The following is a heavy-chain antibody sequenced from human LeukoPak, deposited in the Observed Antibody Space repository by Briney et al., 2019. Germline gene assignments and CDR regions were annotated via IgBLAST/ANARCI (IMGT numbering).Heavy chain of an antibody. D-gene: IGHD3-9*01. V-gene: IGHV3-23*01. J-gene: IGHJ3*02. CDR1: GFTFSSYA. CDR3: ANVPFYDILTGYYTPDAFDI. Sequence: PGGSLRLSCAASGFTFSSYAMSWVRQAPGKGLEWVSAISGSGGSTYYADSVKGRFTISRDNSKNTLYLQMNCLRAEDTAVYYCANVPFYDILTGYYTPDAFDIWGQGTMVTVSS. CDR2: ISGSGGST.